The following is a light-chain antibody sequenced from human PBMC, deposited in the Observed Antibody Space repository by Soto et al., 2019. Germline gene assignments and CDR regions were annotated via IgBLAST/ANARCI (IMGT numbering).Light chain of an antibody. CDR2: GAS. CDR3: QQYGSSST. J-gene: IGKJ5*01. CDR1: QSVTSNY. Sequence: EIVLTQSPGTLSLSPGERATLSCRVSQSVTSNYIAWYQQKPGQAPRLLIYGASSRATGIPDRFRGSGSGTDFTLTISRLEPEEFAVYYCQQYGSSSTFGQGTRLEIK. V-gene: IGKV3-20*01.